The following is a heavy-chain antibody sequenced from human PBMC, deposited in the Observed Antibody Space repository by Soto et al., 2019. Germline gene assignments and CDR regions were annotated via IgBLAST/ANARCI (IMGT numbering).Heavy chain of an antibody. V-gene: IGHV1-18*01. CDR1: GYTFTSYG. Sequence: QVQLVQSGAEVKKPGASVKVSCKASGYTFTSYGISWVRQSPGQGLEWMGWISAYNGNTHYAQKLQGRVTMTTDTSTSTDYMELRSLRSDDTAGYYCARSYYYDSSGFDYWGQGTLVTVSS. D-gene: IGHD3-22*01. CDR2: ISAYNGNT. CDR3: ARSYYYDSSGFDY. J-gene: IGHJ4*02.